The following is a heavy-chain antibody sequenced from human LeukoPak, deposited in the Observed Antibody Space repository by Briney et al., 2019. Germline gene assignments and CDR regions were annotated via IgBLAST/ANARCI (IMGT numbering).Heavy chain of an antibody. CDR2: IYYSGST. CDR3: ARQEAAGAFDY. D-gene: IGHD6-13*01. V-gene: IGHV4-39*07. J-gene: IGHJ4*02. Sequence: SETLSLTCTVSGGSISSSSYYWGWIRQPPGKGLEWIGSIYYSGSTYYNPSLKSRVTISVDTSKNQFSLKLSSVTAADTAVYYCARQEAAGAFDYWGQGTLVAVSS. CDR1: GGSISSSSYY.